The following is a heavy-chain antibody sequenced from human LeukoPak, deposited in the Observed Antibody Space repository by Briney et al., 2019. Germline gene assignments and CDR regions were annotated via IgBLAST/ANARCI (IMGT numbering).Heavy chain of an antibody. CDR1: GGSISSSNYY. D-gene: IGHD5-12*01. J-gene: IGHJ5*02. CDR2: IYYSGGT. V-gene: IGHV4-39*07. Sequence: PSETLSLTCTVSGGSISSSNYYWGWVRQPPGKGLEWIGSIYYSGGTYYNPSLKSRVTISIDTSKDQFYLSLRSVTAADTAVFYCARVHASGYNIYNWFDPWGQGTLVTVSS. CDR3: ARVHASGYNIYNWFDP.